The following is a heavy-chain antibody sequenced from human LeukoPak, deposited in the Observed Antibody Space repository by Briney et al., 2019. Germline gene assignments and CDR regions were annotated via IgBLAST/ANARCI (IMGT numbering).Heavy chain of an antibody. D-gene: IGHD3-22*01. J-gene: IGHJ4*02. CDR2: ISWNSGSI. Sequence: GGSLRLSCAASGFTFDDYAMLWVRQAPGKGLEWVSGISWNSGSIGYADSVKSRFTISSDNAKNSLYLQMNSLRAEDTALYYCAKDSAVYYYDSSGYYFDYWGQGTLVTVSS. CDR3: AKDSAVYYYDSSGYYFDY. CDR1: GFTFDDYA. V-gene: IGHV3-9*01.